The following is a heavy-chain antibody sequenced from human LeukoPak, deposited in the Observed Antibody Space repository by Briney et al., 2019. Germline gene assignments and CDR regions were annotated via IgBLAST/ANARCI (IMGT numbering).Heavy chain of an antibody. CDR2: ISAYNGNT. J-gene: IGHJ4*02. Sequence: ASVEVSCKASGYTFTSFGISWVRQAPGQGLEWMGWISAYNGNTNYAQKLQGRVTMTTDTSTSTAYMELRSLRSDDTAVYYCARDGKFGDFWSEWGQGTLVTVSS. D-gene: IGHD3-3*01. CDR3: ARDGKFGDFWSE. V-gene: IGHV1-18*01. CDR1: GYTFTSFG.